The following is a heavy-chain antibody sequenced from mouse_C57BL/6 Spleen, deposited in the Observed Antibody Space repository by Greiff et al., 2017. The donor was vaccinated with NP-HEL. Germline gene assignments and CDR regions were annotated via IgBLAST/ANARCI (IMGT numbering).Heavy chain of an antibody. V-gene: IGHV1-15*01. J-gene: IGHJ3*01. Sequence: VQLQESGAELVRPGASVTLSCKASGYTFTDYEMHWVKQTPVHGLEWIGAIDPETGGTAYNQKFKGKAILTADKSSSTTYMELRSLTSEDSAVYYCTRETFAYWGQGTLVTVSA. CDR3: TRETFAY. CDR2: IDPETGGT. CDR1: GYTFTDYE.